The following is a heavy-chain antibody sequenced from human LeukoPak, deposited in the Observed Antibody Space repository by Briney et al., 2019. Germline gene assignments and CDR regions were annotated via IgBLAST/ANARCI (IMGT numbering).Heavy chain of an antibody. Sequence: GGSPRLSCAASGSTFSSYGMHWVRQAPGKGLEWVAFIRYDGSNKYYADSVKGRFTISRDNSKNTLYLQMNSLRAEDTAVYYCAKIESGLYGDYVYFTVPDVDYWGQGTLVTVSS. CDR1: GSTFSSYG. CDR3: AKIESGLYGDYVYFTVPDVDY. D-gene: IGHD4-17*01. V-gene: IGHV3-30*02. J-gene: IGHJ4*02. CDR2: IRYDGSNK.